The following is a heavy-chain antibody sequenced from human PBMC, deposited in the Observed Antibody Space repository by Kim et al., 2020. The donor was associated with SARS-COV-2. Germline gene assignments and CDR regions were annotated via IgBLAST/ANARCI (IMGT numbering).Heavy chain of an antibody. CDR3: ARSYYDILTGHNWFDP. J-gene: IGHJ5*02. Sequence: SLKSRVTISVDKSENQFSLKLTSVTAADTAVYYCARSYYDILTGHNWFDPWGHGTLVVVSS. V-gene: IGHV4-39*01. D-gene: IGHD3-9*01.